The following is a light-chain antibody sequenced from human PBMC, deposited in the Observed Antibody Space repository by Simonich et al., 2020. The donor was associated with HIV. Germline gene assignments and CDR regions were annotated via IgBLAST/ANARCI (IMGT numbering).Light chain of an antibody. CDR3: QSYDSSVSGPVV. Sequence: QSVLTQPPSVSGAPGQRVTISCTGSSSNIGAGYEVHWYQQLPGTAPKVLIYGNSNRPSGVPDRFSGSKSGTSAYLAITGLQAEDEADYYCQSYDSSVSGPVVFGGGTKLTVL. J-gene: IGLJ2*01. V-gene: IGLV1-40*01. CDR2: GNS. CDR1: SSNIGAGYE.